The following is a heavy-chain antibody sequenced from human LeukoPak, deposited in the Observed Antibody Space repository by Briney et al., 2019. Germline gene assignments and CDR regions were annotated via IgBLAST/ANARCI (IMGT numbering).Heavy chain of an antibody. CDR1: GYTFTAYD. CDR3: TRDVGSRYGHDC. D-gene: IGHD5-18*01. J-gene: IGHJ4*02. V-gene: IGHV1-2*02. CDR2: INPNSGGT. Sequence: ASVKVSCKASGYTFTAYDIHWGRQAPGQSLECIGWINPNSGGTNYAQKFQGRVTMTRDTSISTAYMELSRLRSDDTAVYYCTRDVGSRYGHDCWGQGTLVTVSS.